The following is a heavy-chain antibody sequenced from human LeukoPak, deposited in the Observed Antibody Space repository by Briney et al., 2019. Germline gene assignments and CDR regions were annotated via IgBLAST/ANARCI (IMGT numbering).Heavy chain of an antibody. CDR3: AREEWELRGTFYYFDY. CDR1: GFTFSSYG. J-gene: IGHJ4*02. CDR2: ISSSSYI. V-gene: IGHV3-21*01. Sequence: GGSLRLSCAASGFTFSSYGMHWVRQAPGKGLEWVSSISSSSYIYYADSVKGRFTISRDNAKNSLYLQMNSLRAEDTAVYYCAREEWELRGTFYYFDYWGQGTLVTVSS. D-gene: IGHD1-26*01.